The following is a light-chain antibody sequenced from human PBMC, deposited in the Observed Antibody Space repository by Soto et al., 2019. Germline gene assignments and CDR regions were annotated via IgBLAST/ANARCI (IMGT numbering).Light chain of an antibody. CDR2: WAS. V-gene: IGKV4-1*01. J-gene: IGKJ3*01. Sequence: DIVMTQSPDSLGVSLGERVTITCKSSQSLVYSSNNKNYLAWYQQKPGQPPRLLVHWASTRQSGVPDRFSGSGSGTDFTLTISSLQAEDVALYYCQQYYTTPFTFGPGTKLDIK. CDR3: QQYYTTPFT. CDR1: QSLVYSSNNKNY.